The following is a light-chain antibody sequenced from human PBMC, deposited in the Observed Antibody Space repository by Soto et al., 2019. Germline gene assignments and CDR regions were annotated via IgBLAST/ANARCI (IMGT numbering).Light chain of an antibody. J-gene: IGKJ1*01. CDR3: QQYYSTPWT. CDR1: QSVLYSSNNKNH. Sequence: DIVMTQSPDSLAVSLGERATINCKSSQSVLYSSNNKNHLAWYQQKSGQPPKLLIYWASTRESGVPDRFRGSGSVTDFTLTISSLQAGDVAVYYCQQYYSTPWTFGQGTKVEIK. V-gene: IGKV4-1*01. CDR2: WAS.